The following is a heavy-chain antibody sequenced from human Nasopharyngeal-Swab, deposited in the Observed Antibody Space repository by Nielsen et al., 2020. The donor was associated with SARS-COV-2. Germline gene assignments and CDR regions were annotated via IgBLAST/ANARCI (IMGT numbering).Heavy chain of an antibody. CDR2: IRGSGGST. CDR3: AKDNYYYYGMDV. J-gene: IGHJ6*02. CDR1: GFTFSSYA. Sequence: GESLKISCAASGFTFSSYAMSWVRQAPGKGLEWVSAIRGSGGSTYYADSVKGRFTISRDNSKNTLYLQMNSLRAEDTAVYYCAKDNYYYYGMDVWGQGTTVTVSS. V-gene: IGHV3-23*01.